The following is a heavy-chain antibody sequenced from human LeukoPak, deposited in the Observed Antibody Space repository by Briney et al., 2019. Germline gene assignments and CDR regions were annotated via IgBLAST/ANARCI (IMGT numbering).Heavy chain of an antibody. D-gene: IGHD6-6*01. J-gene: IGHJ4*02. V-gene: IGHV3-30-3*01. Sequence: GGSLRLSCAASGFTFSSYAMHWVRQAPGKGLEWVAVISYDGSNKYYADSVKGRFTISRDNSKNTLYLQMNSLRAEDTAVYYCAREYGSSPSLLDYWGQGTLVTVSS. CDR3: AREYGSSPSLLDY. CDR1: GFTFSSYA. CDR2: ISYDGSNK.